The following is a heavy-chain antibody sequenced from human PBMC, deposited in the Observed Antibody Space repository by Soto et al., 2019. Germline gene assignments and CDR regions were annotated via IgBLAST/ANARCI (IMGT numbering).Heavy chain of an antibody. V-gene: IGHV5-10-1*01. Sequence: PGGSLKISCKGSGYSFAGYWITWVRQKPGKGLEWMGRIDPSDSQTYYSPSFRGHVTISATKSITTVFLQWSSLRASDTAMYYCARQIYDSDTGPNFQYYFESWGQGTPVTVSS. CDR1: GYSFAGYW. D-gene: IGHD3-22*01. CDR2: IDPSDSQT. J-gene: IGHJ4*02. CDR3: ARQIYDSDTGPNFQYYFES.